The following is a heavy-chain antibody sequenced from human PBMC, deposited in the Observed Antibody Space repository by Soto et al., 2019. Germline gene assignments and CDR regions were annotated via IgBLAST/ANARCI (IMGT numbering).Heavy chain of an antibody. CDR1: GGSFSGYY. CDR3: ARGLWRIPSIAVPGV. CDR2: INYSGST. J-gene: IGHJ4*02. Sequence: QVQLQQWGAGLLKPSETLSLTCAVYGGSFSGYYWSWIRQPPGKGLEWIGEINYSGSTNYSPALRSRVTIAADTSKNQFSLKLGSVTAADTAVYYWARGLWRIPSIAVPGVWGQGTLVTFSS. V-gene: IGHV4-34*01. D-gene: IGHD6-19*01.